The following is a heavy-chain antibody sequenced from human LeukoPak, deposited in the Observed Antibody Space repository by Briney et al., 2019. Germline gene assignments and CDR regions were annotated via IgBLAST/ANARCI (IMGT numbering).Heavy chain of an antibody. CDR2: ISAYNGNT. CDR1: GYTFTSYG. J-gene: IGHJ6*02. D-gene: IGHD4-17*01. V-gene: IGHV1-18*01. CDR3: ARGPVMTTVTTHAMTQPHYYYYGMDV. Sequence: ASVKVSCTASGYTFTSYGISWVRQAPGQGLEWMGWISAYNGNTNYAQKLQGRVTMTTDTSTSTAYMELRSLRSDDTAVYYCARGPVMTTVTTHAMTQPHYYYYGMDVWGQGTTVTVSS.